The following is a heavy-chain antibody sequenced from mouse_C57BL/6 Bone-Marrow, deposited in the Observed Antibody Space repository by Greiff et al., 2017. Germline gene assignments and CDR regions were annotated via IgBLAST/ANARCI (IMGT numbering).Heavy chain of an antibody. CDR3: ATLLRFLYFDY. CDR2: INPSSGGT. J-gene: IGHJ2*01. V-gene: IGHV1-53*01. D-gene: IGHD1-1*01. Sequence: QVHVKQPGTELVKPGASVKLSCKASGYTFTSYWMRWVKQRPGQGLEWIGNINPSSGGTNYNEQFKSKATLTVDNSSRTAYMQLSSLTSEDSAVXYCATLLRFLYFDYWGQGTTLTVSS. CDR1: GYTFTSYW.